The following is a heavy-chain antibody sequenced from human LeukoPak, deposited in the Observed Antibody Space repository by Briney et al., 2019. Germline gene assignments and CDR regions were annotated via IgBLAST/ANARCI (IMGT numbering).Heavy chain of an antibody. CDR1: GFTLSTYA. J-gene: IGHJ5*01. D-gene: IGHD6-13*01. CDR2: TSSSDAGT. Sequence: AGGSLRLSCAASGFTLSTYAMSWVRQTPGKGLEWVAATSSSDAGTYHADSVRGRFTISRDNSKNTLYLQMSSLRAEDTAVYYCARAYSSSWYDFWGQGTLVTVSS. V-gene: IGHV3-23*01. CDR3: ARAYSSSWYDF.